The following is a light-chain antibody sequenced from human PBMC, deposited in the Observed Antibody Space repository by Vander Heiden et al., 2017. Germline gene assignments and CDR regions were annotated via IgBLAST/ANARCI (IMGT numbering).Light chain of an antibody. CDR3: QQRSTWPLT. V-gene: IGKV3-11*01. Sequence: EIVLTQSPATPSLSPGERATLSCRASQRIGSYLAWYQQKAGQPPRLLIYDASDRATGTPTRFSGSGSGTDFTLTISSLEPADFAVYYCQQRSTWPLTFGQGTRLEIK. CDR2: DAS. J-gene: IGKJ5*01. CDR1: QRIGSY.